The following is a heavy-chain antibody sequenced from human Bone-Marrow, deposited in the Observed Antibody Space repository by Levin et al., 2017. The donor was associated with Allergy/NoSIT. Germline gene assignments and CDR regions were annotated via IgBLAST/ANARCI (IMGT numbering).Heavy chain of an antibody. CDR1: GDSVSRDLTA. J-gene: IGHJ4*02. CDR3: ARGNNYFDS. Sequence: SQTLSLTCAISGDSVSRDLTAWNWLRQSPSAGLEWLGRTHYRSKFYTDYAGSVQSRIKIYPDTSKNQYSMQLLSATPEDTAVYFCARGNNYFDSWGQGTPVTVSS. V-gene: IGHV6-1*01. CDR2: THYRSKFYT.